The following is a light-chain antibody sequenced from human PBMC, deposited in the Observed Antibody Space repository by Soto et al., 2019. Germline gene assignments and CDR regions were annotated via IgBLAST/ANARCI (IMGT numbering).Light chain of an antibody. J-gene: IGKJ5*01. V-gene: IGKV1-27*01. CDR3: QKYSSVIT. CDR2: AAS. Sequence: DIPMTQSPSSLSTSVGDRVTITCRASQGISNFLAWYQQKPGKVPKLLISAASTLQSGVPPRFSGSGSGTDFTLTITSLQPEDVATYYCQKYSSVITFGQGTRLEIK. CDR1: QGISNF.